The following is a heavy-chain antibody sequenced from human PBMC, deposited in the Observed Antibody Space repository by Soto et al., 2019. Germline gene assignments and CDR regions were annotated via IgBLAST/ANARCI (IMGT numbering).Heavy chain of an antibody. J-gene: IGHJ1*01. CDR3: ATPYYFNH. V-gene: IGHV3-21*06. CDR2: ISDDSSYI. Sequence: GGSLRLSCAASGFMFSAYTMNWVRQAPGKGLEWLSSISDDSSYIDYADSLRGRCTVSRDNARNSLYLQIDSLGVEDTAVYYRATPYYFNHWGPGTLVTVSS. D-gene: IGHD3-16*01. CDR1: GFMFSAYT.